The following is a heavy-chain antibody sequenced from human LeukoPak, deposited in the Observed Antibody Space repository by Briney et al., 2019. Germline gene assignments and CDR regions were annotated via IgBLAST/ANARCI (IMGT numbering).Heavy chain of an antibody. CDR1: GGSISSYY. Sequence: SETLSLTCTVSGGSISSYYCTWIWQSPGKGLEWIGYIYFGGSTNYGPSLRSRVTISRDTSKNQFSLKLTSVTAEDTAVYYCARATGISAAANWGQGTLVTISS. CDR3: ARATGISAAAN. CDR2: IYFGGST. D-gene: IGHD6-13*01. J-gene: IGHJ4*02. V-gene: IGHV4-59*01.